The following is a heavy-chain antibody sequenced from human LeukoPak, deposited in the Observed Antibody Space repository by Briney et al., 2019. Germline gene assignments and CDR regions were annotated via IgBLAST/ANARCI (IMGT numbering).Heavy chain of an antibody. CDR1: GFTFSNAW. CDR3: AGLVVPGHFDP. CDR2: ISSSSSTI. D-gene: IGHD2-2*01. Sequence: GGSLRLSCAASGFTFSNAWMSWVRQAPGKGLEWVSYISSSSSTIYYADSVKGRFTISRDNAKNSLYLQMNSLRAEDTAVYYCAGLVVPGHFDPWGQGTLVTVSS. J-gene: IGHJ5*02. V-gene: IGHV3-48*01.